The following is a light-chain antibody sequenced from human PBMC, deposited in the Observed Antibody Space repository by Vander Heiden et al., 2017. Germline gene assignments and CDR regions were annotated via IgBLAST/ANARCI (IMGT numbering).Light chain of an antibody. J-gene: IGKJ1*01. Sequence: ETVMTQSPVTLSVSPGESATLSCRASQTVSRNLAWYQQKPGQAPRLLIYAASTRATGIPARFSGSGSGTQFTLTISSLQSEDFAVYSCQQYNTWPRTFGQGTKVQIK. V-gene: IGKV3-15*01. CDR3: QQYNTWPRT. CDR1: QTVSRN. CDR2: AAS.